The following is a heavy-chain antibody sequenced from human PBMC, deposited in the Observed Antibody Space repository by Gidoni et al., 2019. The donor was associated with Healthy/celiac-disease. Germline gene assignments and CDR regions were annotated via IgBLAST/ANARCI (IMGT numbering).Heavy chain of an antibody. CDR1: GGTVSSYA. CDR2: FIPIFGTA. J-gene: IGHJ4*02. CDR3: ARANYYDSSGYYYLGDY. Sequence: QVQLVQSGAEVKKPGSSVKVSCKASGGTVSSYAISWVRQAPGQGLEWMGGFIPIFGTANYAQKFQGRVTITADESTSTAYMELSSLRSEDTAVYYCARANYYDSSGYYYLGDYWGQGTLVTVSS. V-gene: IGHV1-69*01. D-gene: IGHD3-22*01.